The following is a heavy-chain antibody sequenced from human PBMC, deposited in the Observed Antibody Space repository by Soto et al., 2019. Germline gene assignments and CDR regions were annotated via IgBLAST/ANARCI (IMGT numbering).Heavy chain of an antibody. CDR1: GFTFISYG. CDR2: IWYDGSNK. J-gene: IGHJ6*02. Sequence: GGSLRLSCAASGFTFISYGMHWVRQAPGKGLEWVAVIWYDGSNKYYADSVKGRFTISRDNSKNTLYLQMNSLRAEDTAVYYCAREMEAAGYYYYYGMDVWGQGTTVTVSS. CDR3: AREMEAAGYYYYYGMDV. V-gene: IGHV3-33*01. D-gene: IGHD6-13*01.